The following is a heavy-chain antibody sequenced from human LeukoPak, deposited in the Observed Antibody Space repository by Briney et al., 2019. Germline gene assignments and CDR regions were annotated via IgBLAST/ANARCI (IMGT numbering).Heavy chain of an antibody. V-gene: IGHV3-7*01. CDR2: IKQDGSEK. Sequence: PGGSLRLSCAASGFTFSSYWMSWVRQAPGKGLEWVANIKQDGSEKYYVDSVKGRFTISRDNAKNSLYLQMNSLRAEDTAVYYCAGVLSQISSPGWFDPWGQGTLVTVSS. J-gene: IGHJ5*02. CDR3: AGVLSQISSPGWFDP. D-gene: IGHD2/OR15-2a*01. CDR1: GFTFSSYW.